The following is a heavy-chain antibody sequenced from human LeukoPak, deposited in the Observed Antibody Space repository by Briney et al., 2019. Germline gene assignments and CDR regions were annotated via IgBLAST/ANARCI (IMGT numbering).Heavy chain of an antibody. Sequence: SETLSLTCTVSGGSISSSSYYWGWIRQPPGKGLEWIGSIYYSGSTYYNPSLKSRVTISVDTSKNQFSLKLSSVTAADTAVYYCARDGYYYDSSGYSFDYWGQGTLVTVSS. CDR3: ARDGYYYDSSGYSFDY. D-gene: IGHD3-22*01. CDR1: GGSISSSSYY. CDR2: IYYSGST. J-gene: IGHJ4*02. V-gene: IGHV4-39*07.